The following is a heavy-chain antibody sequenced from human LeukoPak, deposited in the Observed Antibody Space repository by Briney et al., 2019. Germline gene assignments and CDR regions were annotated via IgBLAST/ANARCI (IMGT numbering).Heavy chain of an antibody. CDR2: ISSSGSTI. D-gene: IGHD6-13*01. CDR1: GFTFSSYE. CDR3: ARDRSSSWGNCFDP. V-gene: IGHV3-48*03. Sequence: GGSLRLSCAASGFTFSSYEMNWVRQAPGKGLEWVSYISSSGSTIYYADSVKGRFTISRDNAKNSLYLQMNSLRAEDTAVYYCARDRSSSWGNCFDPWGQGTLVTVSS. J-gene: IGHJ5*02.